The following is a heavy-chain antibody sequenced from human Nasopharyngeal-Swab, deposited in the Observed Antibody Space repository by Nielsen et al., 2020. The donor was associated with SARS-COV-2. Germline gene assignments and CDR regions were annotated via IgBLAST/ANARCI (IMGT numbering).Heavy chain of an antibody. D-gene: IGHD3-3*01. Sequence: GGSLKLSCAASGFTFDDYGMHWVRQAPGKGLEWVSGISWDGLTIGYADSVKGRFTISRDNAKNSLYLQMNSLRVEDMAFYYCAKATNARYGFWSGSFDYWGQGTLVTVSS. CDR3: AKATNARYGFWSGSFDY. CDR2: ISWDGLTI. J-gene: IGHJ4*02. V-gene: IGHV3-9*03. CDR1: GFTFDDYG.